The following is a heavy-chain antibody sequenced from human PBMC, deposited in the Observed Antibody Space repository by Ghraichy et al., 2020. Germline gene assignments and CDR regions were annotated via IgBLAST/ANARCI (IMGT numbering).Heavy chain of an antibody. D-gene: IGHD2-2*02. CDR2: IKPDDSEK. Sequence: GGSLRLSCGVSGLSFTRYWMTWVRQAPGKGLEWVANIKPDDSEKYYVDSVKVRFTISRDNAKNLFYLQMNSLRAEDTAVYYCATRYCITTSCFTGTQYFFDYWGQGTLVTVSS. CDR3: ATRYCITTSCFTGTQYFFDY. CDR1: GLSFTRYW. J-gene: IGHJ4*02. V-gene: IGHV3-7*01.